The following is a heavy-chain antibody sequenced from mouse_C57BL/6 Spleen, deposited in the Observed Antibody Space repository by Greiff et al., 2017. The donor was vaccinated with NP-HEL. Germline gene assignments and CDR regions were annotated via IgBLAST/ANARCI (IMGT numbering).Heavy chain of an antibody. CDR3: ARWGSNYDWYIDV. Sequence: QVQLQQPGAELVKPGASVKMSCKASGYTFTSYWITWVKQRPGQGLEWIGEIYPGSGSTNYNEKFKSKATLTVDTSSSTAYMQLSSLTSEDSAVYYCARWGSNYDWYIDVWGTGTPVTVSS. V-gene: IGHV1-55*01. CDR1: GYTFTSYW. CDR2: IYPGSGST. D-gene: IGHD2-5*01. J-gene: IGHJ1*03.